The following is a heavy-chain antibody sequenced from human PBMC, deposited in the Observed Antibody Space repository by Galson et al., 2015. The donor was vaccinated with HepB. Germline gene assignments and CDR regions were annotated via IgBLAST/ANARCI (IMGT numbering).Heavy chain of an antibody. CDR1: GFTFSSYA. J-gene: IGHJ4*02. V-gene: IGHV3-23*01. Sequence: SLRLSCAASGFTFSSYAMSWVRQAPGKGLEWVSSISGSGGSTYYADSVKGRFSISRDISKNTLYLQMNSLRAEDTAVYYCAKNRGSSWYPFDYWGQGTLVTVSS. D-gene: IGHD6-13*01. CDR2: ISGSGGST. CDR3: AKNRGSSWYPFDY.